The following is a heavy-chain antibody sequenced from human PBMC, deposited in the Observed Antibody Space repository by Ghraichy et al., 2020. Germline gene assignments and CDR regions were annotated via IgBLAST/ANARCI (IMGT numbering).Heavy chain of an antibody. CDR3: AKGGHVRQHENLGSIGH. V-gene: IGHV3-30*18. J-gene: IGHJ5*02. CDR2: ISADGRTR. CDR1: GFSFSGYG. Sequence: GGSLRLSCAASGFSFSGYGMHWVRQAPGKGLEWVAVISADGRTRFYADSVKGRFTISRDNSKNTLYLQMNSLRADDTAMYYCAKGGHVRQHENLGSIGHWGQGPLVTVSS. D-gene: IGHD6-13*01.